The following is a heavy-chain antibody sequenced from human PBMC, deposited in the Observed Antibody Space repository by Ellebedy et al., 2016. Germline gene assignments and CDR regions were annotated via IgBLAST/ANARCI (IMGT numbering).Heavy chain of an antibody. D-gene: IGHD4-17*01. CDR3: YYGHYSGS. Sequence: GESLKISXVASGFTFRNFFMSWVRQAPGGGLEWVSTISAGGDITFSADSVKGRFTISRDNSRDTLYLQMNSLRAEDTAVYYCYYGHYSGSWGQGTLVTVSS. J-gene: IGHJ4*02. CDR2: ISAGGDIT. CDR1: GFTFRNFF. V-gene: IGHV3-23*01.